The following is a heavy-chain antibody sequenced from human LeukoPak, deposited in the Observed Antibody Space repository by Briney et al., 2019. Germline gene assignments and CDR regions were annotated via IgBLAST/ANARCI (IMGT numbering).Heavy chain of an antibody. CDR2: IKQDGSEK. J-gene: IGHJ4*02. CDR1: GSTLSNYW. D-gene: IGHD2-8*01. Sequence: GGSLRLPCAASGSTLSNYWMSWVRQAPGKGLEWVANIKQDGSEKYSVDSVKGRFTISRDNAKNSLYLQMNSLRAEDTAVYYCARSRYCTNGICSYFDYWGQGILVTVSS. CDR3: ARSRYCTNGICSYFDY. V-gene: IGHV3-7*03.